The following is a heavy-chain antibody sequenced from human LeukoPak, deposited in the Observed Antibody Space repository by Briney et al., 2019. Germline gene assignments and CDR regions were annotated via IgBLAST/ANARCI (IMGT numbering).Heavy chain of an antibody. CDR3: ARTVRGDYVDY. Sequence: KPSETLSLTCTVSGGSISIYYWSWIRQPPAKGLEWIGYIQYSGSTNYNPSVKSRVTISVDASKKQFSLKLSSVIAADAARYYCARTVRGDYVDYWGRGALVAVSS. D-gene: IGHD4-17*01. J-gene: IGHJ4*02. CDR1: GGSISIYY. CDR2: IQYSGST. V-gene: IGHV4-59*01.